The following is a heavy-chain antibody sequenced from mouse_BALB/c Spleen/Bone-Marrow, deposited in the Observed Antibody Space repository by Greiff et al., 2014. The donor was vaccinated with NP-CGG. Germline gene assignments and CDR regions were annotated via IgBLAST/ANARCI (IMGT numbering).Heavy chain of an antibody. CDR3: ARRDDGYVFSDY. CDR2: INPSSGYT. CDR1: GYTFTTYT. V-gene: IGHV1-4*01. D-gene: IGHD2-3*01. J-gene: IGHJ2*01. Sequence: QVQLQQSGAELARPGASVKMSCRASGYTFTTYTIHWVRQRPGQGLEWIGYINPSSGYTNYIQKFKDKATLTADKSSSTAYMQLSSLTSEDSAVYYCARRDDGYVFSDYWGQGTTLTVSS.